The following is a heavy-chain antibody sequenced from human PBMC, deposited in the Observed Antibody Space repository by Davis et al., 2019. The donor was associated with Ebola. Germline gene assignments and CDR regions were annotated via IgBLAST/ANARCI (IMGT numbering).Heavy chain of an antibody. J-gene: IGHJ6*02. D-gene: IGHD3-3*01. CDR1: GFSLSNARMG. CDR3: ARIRVPYYDFWSGPIYYYGMDV. CDR2: IFSNDET. V-gene: IGHV2-26*01. Sequence: SGPTLVKPTETLTLTCTVSGFSLSNARMGVSWIRQPPGKPLEWLAHIFSNDETSYSTSLKSRPTISKDTSKSQVVLTMTNMDPVDTATHYCARIRVPYYDFWSGPIYYYGMDVWGQGTTVTVSS.